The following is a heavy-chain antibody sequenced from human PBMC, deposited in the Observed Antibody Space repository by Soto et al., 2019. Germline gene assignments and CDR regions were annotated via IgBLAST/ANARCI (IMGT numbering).Heavy chain of an antibody. CDR2: ISGYNGDT. CDR3: AKNGHPPYYYYGMDV. J-gene: IGHJ6*02. V-gene: IGHV1-18*01. D-gene: IGHD2-8*01. CDR1: GYSFSTYG. Sequence: QGQLVQSGAEVKQPGASVKVSCKASGYSFSTYGISWVRQAPGQGLEWMGWISGYNGDTNYAQKFQGRVTMTIDTSXPTAYVELRRLTYDDTAVYFCAKNGHPPYYYYGMDVWGQGTTVTVSS.